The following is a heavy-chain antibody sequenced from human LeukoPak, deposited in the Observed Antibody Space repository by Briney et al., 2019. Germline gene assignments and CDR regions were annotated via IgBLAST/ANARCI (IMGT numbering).Heavy chain of an antibody. J-gene: IGHJ4*02. Sequence: SETLSLTCTVSGGSVSSGSYYWSWIRQPPGKGLEWIGYIHNSGSTNYNPSLKSRVTISVDISKNQFSLKLSSVTAADMAVYYCARGTIAVAGIFDYWGQGTLVTVSS. V-gene: IGHV4-61*01. D-gene: IGHD6-19*01. CDR1: GGSVSSGSYY. CDR2: IHNSGST. CDR3: ARGTIAVAGIFDY.